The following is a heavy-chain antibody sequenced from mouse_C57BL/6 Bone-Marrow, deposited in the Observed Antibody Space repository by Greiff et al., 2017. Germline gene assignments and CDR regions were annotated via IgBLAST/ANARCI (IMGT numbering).Heavy chain of an antibody. CDR1: GYTFTSYW. CDR3: ARMTTVVATFDY. J-gene: IGHJ2*01. Sequence: QVQLQQPGAELVMPGASVKLSCKASGYTFTSYWMHWVKQRPGQGLEWIGEIDPSDSYTNYNQKFKGKSTLTVDKSSSTAYMQLSSLTSEDSAVYYWARMTTVVATFDYWGQGTTLTVSS. CDR2: IDPSDSYT. D-gene: IGHD1-1*01. V-gene: IGHV1-69*01.